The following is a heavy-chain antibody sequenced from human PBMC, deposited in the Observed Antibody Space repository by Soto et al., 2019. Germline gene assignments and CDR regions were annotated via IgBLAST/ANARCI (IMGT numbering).Heavy chain of an antibody. Sequence: KSSETLSLTCTVSGGSISSGDYYWSWIRQPPGKGLEWIGYIYYSGSTYYNPSLKSRVTISVDTSKHRRSLKLSSVTAADTALYYCASADFSHFEYVGQGTLVNVSS. D-gene: IGHD2-21*02. CDR1: GGSISSGDYY. J-gene: IGHJ4*03. CDR3: ASADFSHFEY. V-gene: IGHV4-30-4*01. CDR2: IYYSGST.